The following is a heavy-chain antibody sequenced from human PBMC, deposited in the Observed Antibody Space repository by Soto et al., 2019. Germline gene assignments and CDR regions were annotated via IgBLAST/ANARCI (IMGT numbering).Heavy chain of an antibody. V-gene: IGHV3-9*01. CDR2: ISWNSGSI. Sequence: EVQLVESGGGLVQPGRSLRLSCAASGFTFDDYAMHWVRQAPGKGLEWVSGISWNSGSIGYADSVKGRFTISRDNAKNSLYLQMNSLRAEDTALYYCAKGSYGYGGVSPPLYWGQGTLVTVSS. CDR1: GFTFDDYA. J-gene: IGHJ4*02. CDR3: AKGSYGYGGVSPPLY. D-gene: IGHD5-18*01.